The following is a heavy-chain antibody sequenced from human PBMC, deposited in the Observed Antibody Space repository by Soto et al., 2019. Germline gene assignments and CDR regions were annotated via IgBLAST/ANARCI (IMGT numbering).Heavy chain of an antibody. D-gene: IGHD5-12*01. J-gene: IGHJ4*02. CDR1: GYTFTSYY. Sequence: GASVKVSCKASGYTFTSYYMHWVRQAPGQGLEWMGIINPSGGSTSYAQKFQGRVTMTRDTSTSTVYMELSSLRSEDTAVYYCARSRRGYSGYGEYFDYWGQGTLVTVSS. CDR3: ARSRRGYSGYGEYFDY. V-gene: IGHV1-46*03. CDR2: INPSGGST.